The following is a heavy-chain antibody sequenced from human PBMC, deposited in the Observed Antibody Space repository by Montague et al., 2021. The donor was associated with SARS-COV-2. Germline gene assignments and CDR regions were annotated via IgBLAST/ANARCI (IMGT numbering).Heavy chain of an antibody. Sequence: SETLSLTCTVSGDSISDYYWSWIRQPPGMGLEWIGYIFRSGATNYNPPLKSRVIISLDTSKNQFSLKLSSVTAADTAVYYCARWVEYYGSPYYYYALDVWGQGTTVTVSS. CDR3: ARWVEYYGSPYYYYALDV. V-gene: IGHV4-59*12. J-gene: IGHJ6*02. CDR2: IFRSGAT. D-gene: IGHD3-3*01. CDR1: GDSISDYY.